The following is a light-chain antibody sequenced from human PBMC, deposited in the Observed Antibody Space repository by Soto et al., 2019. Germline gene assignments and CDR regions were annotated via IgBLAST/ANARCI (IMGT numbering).Light chain of an antibody. Sequence: QSVLTQPRSVSGSPGQSVTISCTGTSSDVGGYNYVSWYQQHPGKAPKLMIYDVSKRPSGVPDRFSGSRSGTSASLAITGLQAEDEGDYFCQSFDSSLSCYVFGTGTKLTVL. CDR3: QSFDSSLSCYV. J-gene: IGLJ1*01. CDR1: SSDVGGYNY. V-gene: IGLV2-11*01. CDR2: DVS.